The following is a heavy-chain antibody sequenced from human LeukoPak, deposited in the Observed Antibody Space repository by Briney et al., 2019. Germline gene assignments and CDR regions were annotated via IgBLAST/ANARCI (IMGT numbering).Heavy chain of an antibody. D-gene: IGHD2-2*01. V-gene: IGHV3-74*01. CDR3: ARANCSSTSCPGAFDI. Sequence: PGGSLRLSCAASGFTFSSYCMRWVRRAPGEGLVWVSRINSDGSSTSYADSVKGRFTTSRDNDKNTLYLQMNSLRAEDTAVYYCARANCSSTSCPGAFDIWGQGTLVTVSS. CDR2: INSDGSST. CDR1: GFTFSSYC. J-gene: IGHJ3*02.